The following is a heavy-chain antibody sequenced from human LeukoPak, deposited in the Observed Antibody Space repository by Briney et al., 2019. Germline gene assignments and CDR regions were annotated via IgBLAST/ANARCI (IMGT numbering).Heavy chain of an antibody. CDR2: IEDDGVEK. CDR1: GFTFSSYW. CDR3: ANFYYYDSSGYNEAIVE. J-gene: IGHJ4*02. V-gene: IGHV3-7*01. D-gene: IGHD3-22*01. Sequence: GGSLRLSCAASGFTFSSYWMTWVRQAPGKGLEWVANIEDDGVEKYYVDSVKGRFTISRDNAKKSLYLQMDSLRTEDTALYYCANFYYYDSSGYNEAIVEWGQGTLVTVSS.